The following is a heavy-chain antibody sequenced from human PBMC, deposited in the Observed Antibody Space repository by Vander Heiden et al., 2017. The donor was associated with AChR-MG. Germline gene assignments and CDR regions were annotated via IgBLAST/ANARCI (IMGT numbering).Heavy chain of an antibody. CDR2: IIPIFGTA. D-gene: IGHD2-2*01. V-gene: IGHV1-69*01. Sequence: QVQLVQSGAEVKKPGSSVKLSCKASGGTFSSYALSWVRKAPGQGLEWMGGIIPIFGTANYEQKFQGRVTITADESTSTAYMELSSLRSEDTAVYYCASGGASCSSTSCSWAPFDYWGQGTLVTVSS. CDR1: GGTFSSYA. CDR3: ASGGASCSSTSCSWAPFDY. J-gene: IGHJ4*02.